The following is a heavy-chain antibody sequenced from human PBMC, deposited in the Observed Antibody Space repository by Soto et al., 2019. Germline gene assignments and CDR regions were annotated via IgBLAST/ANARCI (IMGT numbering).Heavy chain of an antibody. D-gene: IGHD3-16*01. CDR1: GFTVSSNF. Sequence: EVQLVVSGGGLVQPGGSLRLSCAASGFTVSSNFMSWVRQAPGKGLEWVSIIYSDGSTYYADSVKGRFTISRDNSKNTLYLQMNSLRADDTAVYYCASRRNPYVAYDYWGQGTLVTVSS. CDR3: ASRRNPYVAYDY. J-gene: IGHJ4*02. V-gene: IGHV3-66*01. CDR2: IYSDGST.